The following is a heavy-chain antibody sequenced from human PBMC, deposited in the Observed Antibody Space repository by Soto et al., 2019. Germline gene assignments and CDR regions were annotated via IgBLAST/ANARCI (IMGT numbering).Heavy chain of an antibody. Sequence: SETLSLTCAVYGWSFSGYYWSWLRQPPGRGLEWIGEINHSGSTNYNPSLKKRVTITVDTSQTHFSMKLNTVTAADTAVYYCAREAWSYGYGLGAFDSWGQGTMVT. CDR2: INHSGST. V-gene: IGHV4-34*01. J-gene: IGHJ3*02. CDR1: GWSFSGYY. D-gene: IGHD5-18*01. CDR3: AREAWSYGYGLGAFDS.